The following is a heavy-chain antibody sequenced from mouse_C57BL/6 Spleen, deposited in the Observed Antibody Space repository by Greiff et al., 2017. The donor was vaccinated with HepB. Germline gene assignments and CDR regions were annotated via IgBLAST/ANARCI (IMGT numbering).Heavy chain of an antibody. CDR3: TTQLPYFDY. Sequence: EVQLQQSGAELVRPGASVKLSCTASGFNIKDDYMHWVKQRPEQGLEWIGWIDPENGDTEYASKFQGKATITADTASNTAYLQLSSLTSEDTAVYYCTTQLPYFDYWGQGTTLTVSS. CDR2: IDPENGDT. V-gene: IGHV14-4*01. D-gene: IGHD4-1*02. J-gene: IGHJ2*01. CDR1: GFNIKDDY.